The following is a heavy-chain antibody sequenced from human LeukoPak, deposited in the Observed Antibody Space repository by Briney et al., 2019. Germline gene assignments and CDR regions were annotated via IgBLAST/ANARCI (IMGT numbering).Heavy chain of an antibody. CDR2: IYHSGST. Sequence: PSETLSLTCTVSGYSISSGYYWGWIRQPPGKGLEWIGSIYHSGSTYYNPSLKSRVTISVDTSKNQFSLKLGSVTAADTAVYYCARQATVTTYYFDYWGQGTLVTVSS. D-gene: IGHD4-17*01. J-gene: IGHJ4*02. V-gene: IGHV4-38-2*02. CDR1: GYSISSGYY. CDR3: ARQATVTTYYFDY.